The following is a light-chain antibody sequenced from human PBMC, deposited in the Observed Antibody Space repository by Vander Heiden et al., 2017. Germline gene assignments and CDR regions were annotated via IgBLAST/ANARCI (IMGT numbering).Light chain of an antibody. CDR1: QSVSSSY. Sequence: EIVLSPSPATLPLSPGERATLSCRASQSVSSSYLAWYQQKPGQAPRLLIYGASSRATGIPDRFSGSGSGTDFTLTISRLEPEDFAVYYCQQYGSSLYTFGQGTKLEIK. CDR3: QQYGSSLYT. J-gene: IGKJ2*01. V-gene: IGKV3-20*01. CDR2: GAS.